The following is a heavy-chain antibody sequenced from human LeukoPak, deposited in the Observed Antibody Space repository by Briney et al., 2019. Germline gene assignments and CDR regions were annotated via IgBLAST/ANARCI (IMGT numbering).Heavy chain of an antibody. J-gene: IGHJ4*02. D-gene: IGHD3-3*01. CDR1: GFTFSDYY. CDR3: AKDYDFWSGYQPEYYFDY. CDR2: ISGSGGST. V-gene: IGHV3-23*01. Sequence: GGSLRLSCAASGFTFSDYYMSWIRQAPGKGLEWVSAISGSGGSTYYADSVKGRFTISRDNSKNTLYLQMNSLRAEDTAVYYCAKDYDFWSGYQPEYYFDYWGQGTLVTVSS.